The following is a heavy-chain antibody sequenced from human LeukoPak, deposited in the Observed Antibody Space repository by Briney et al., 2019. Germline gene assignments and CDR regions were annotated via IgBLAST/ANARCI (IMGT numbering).Heavy chain of an antibody. CDR3: ARDYLRVFDH. Sequence: GGSLRLSCAASGFTFSSYWMHWVRQAPGKGLVWVSRINSDGSSTKYADSVKGRFTISRDNAKNSVDLQMNSLRDEDTAVYYCARDYLRVFDHWGQGTLVTV. CDR2: INSDGSST. V-gene: IGHV3-74*03. J-gene: IGHJ4*02. CDR1: GFTFSSYW. D-gene: IGHD3-16*02.